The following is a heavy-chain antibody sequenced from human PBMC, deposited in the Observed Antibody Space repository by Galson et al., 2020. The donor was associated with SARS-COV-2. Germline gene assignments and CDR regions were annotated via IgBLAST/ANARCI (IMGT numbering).Heavy chain of an antibody. J-gene: IGHJ3*02. V-gene: IGHV1-69*02. CDR2: VIPMLDLA. Sequence: SVKVSCTASGGPFRNYTISWVRQAPGQGLEWMGRVIPMLDLANYAQNFQARVTITADTSTNTAYMEMSSLRSEDTAIYYCARAKGDYYDRSGYYTLDYAFNIWCPGTMVTVSS. CDR3: ARAKGDYYDRSGYYTLDYAFNI. CDR1: GGPFRNYT. D-gene: IGHD3-22*01.